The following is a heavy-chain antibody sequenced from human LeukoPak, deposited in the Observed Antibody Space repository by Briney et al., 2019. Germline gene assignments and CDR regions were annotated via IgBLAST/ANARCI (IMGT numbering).Heavy chain of an antibody. CDR3: ARSNCSGGSCYSEPFDY. J-gene: IGHJ4*02. Sequence: SVKVSCKASGGTFSSYAISWVRQAPGQGLEWMGGIIPIFGTANYAQKFQGRVTITADKSTSTAYMELSSLRSEDTAVYYCARSNCSGGSCYSEPFDYWGQGTLVTVS. CDR1: GGTFSSYA. D-gene: IGHD2-15*01. CDR2: IIPIFGTA. V-gene: IGHV1-69*06.